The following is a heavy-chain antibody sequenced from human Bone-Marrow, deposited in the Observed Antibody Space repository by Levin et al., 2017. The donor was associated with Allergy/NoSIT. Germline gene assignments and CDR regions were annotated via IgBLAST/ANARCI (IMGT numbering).Heavy chain of an antibody. CDR3: ARTYGSIYFDY. Sequence: LSQTLSLTCIVSGGSISTSGYSWSWIRQPPGKGLEWIGNIYQSGGTNYNPSLKTRVTISVDRSKNQFSLLLTSVTAADTGVYYCARTYGSIYFDYWGQGTLVTVSS. CDR1: GGSISTSGYS. J-gene: IGHJ4*02. D-gene: IGHD4-17*01. V-gene: IGHV4-30-2*01. CDR2: IYQSGGT.